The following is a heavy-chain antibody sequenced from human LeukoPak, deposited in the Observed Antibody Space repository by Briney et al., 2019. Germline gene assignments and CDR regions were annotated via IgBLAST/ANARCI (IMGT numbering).Heavy chain of an antibody. D-gene: IGHD2-21*01. Sequence: GASVKVSCKASGYTFTSYGISWVRQAPGQGLEWMGGIIPIFGTANYAQKFQGRVTITADESTSTAYMELSSLRSEDTAVYYCARTLGDEPDYWGQGTLVTVSS. CDR3: ARTLGDEPDY. V-gene: IGHV1-69*13. J-gene: IGHJ4*02. CDR2: IIPIFGTA. CDR1: GYTFTSYG.